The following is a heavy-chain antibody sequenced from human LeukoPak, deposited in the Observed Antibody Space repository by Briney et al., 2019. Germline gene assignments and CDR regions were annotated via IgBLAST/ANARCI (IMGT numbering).Heavy chain of an antibody. CDR2: IYRSGST. D-gene: IGHD2-2*01. V-gene: IGHV4-38-2*02. CDR1: GYSINSGYY. J-gene: IGHJ4*02. Sequence: PSETLSLTCTVSGYSINSGYYWVWIRQPPGKGLEWIGSIYRSGSTNYNPSLKSRVTISVDTSKNQFSLKLSSVTAADTAVYYCARDPSTAAAPFDYWGQGTLVTVSS. CDR3: ARDPSTAAAPFDY.